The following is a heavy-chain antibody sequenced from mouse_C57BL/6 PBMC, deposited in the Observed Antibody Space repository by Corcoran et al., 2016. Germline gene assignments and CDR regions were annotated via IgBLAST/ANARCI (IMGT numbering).Heavy chain of an antibody. D-gene: IGHD2-5*01. CDR2: INTYSGVP. CDR1: GYTFTTYG. Sequence: QIQLVQSGPELKKPGETVKISCKASGYTFTTYGMSWVKQAPGKGLKWMGWINTYSGVPTYADDFKGRFAFSLETSASTAYLQINNLKNEDTATYFCARTPLYYSNRGTWFAYWGQGTLVTVSA. CDR3: ARTPLYYSNRGTWFAY. J-gene: IGHJ3*01. V-gene: IGHV9-3*01.